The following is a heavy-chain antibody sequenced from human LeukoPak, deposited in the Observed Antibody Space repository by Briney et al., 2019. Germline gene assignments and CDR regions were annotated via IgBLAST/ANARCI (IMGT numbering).Heavy chain of an antibody. J-gene: IGHJ3*02. CDR2: FDPEDGET. Sequence: ASVKVSCKVSGYTLTELSMHWVRQAPGKGLEWMGGFDPEDGETIYAQKFQGRVTMTEDTSTDTAHMELSSLRSEDTAVYYCATPYSYGAGAFDIWGQGTMVTVSS. D-gene: IGHD5-18*01. V-gene: IGHV1-24*01. CDR1: GYTLTELS. CDR3: ATPYSYGAGAFDI.